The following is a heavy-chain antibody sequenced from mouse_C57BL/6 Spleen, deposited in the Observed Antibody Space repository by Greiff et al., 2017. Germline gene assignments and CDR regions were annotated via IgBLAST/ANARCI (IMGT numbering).Heavy chain of an antibody. Sequence: EVKLVESGGDLVKPGGSLKLSCAASGFTFSSYGMSWVRQTPDKRLEWVATISSGGSYTYYPDSVKGRFTISRDNAMNTVYLQMSSLKSEDTAMYYCARHEGDYGAGGYYYAMDYWGQGTSVTVSS. J-gene: IGHJ4*01. CDR2: ISSGGSYT. V-gene: IGHV5-6*01. CDR3: ARHEGDYGAGGYYYAMDY. CDR1: GFTFSSYG. D-gene: IGHD2-4*01.